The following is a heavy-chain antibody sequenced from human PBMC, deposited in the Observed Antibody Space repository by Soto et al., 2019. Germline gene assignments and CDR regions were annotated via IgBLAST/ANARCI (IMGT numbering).Heavy chain of an antibody. J-gene: IGHJ3*02. CDR3: ASVVAATPDAFDI. CDR1: GGTFSSYA. CDR2: IIPIFGTA. D-gene: IGHD2-15*01. Sequence: SVKVSCKASGGTFSSYAISWVRQAPGQGLEWMGGIIPIFGTANYAQKFQGRVTITADEFTSTAYMELSSLRSEDTAVYYCASVVAATPDAFDIWGQGTMVTVSS. V-gene: IGHV1-69*13.